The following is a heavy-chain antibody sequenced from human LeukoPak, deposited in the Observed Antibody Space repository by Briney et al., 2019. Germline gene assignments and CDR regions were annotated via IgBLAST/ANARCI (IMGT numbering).Heavy chain of an antibody. D-gene: IGHD6-13*01. J-gene: IGHJ4*02. CDR3: ATDGSGSSSWYGFDY. CDR1: GYTLTGLS. Sequence: GASVKVSCKVSGYTLTGLSMHWVRQAPGKGLEWMGGFDPEDGETIYAQKFQGRVTMTEDTSADTAYMELSSLRSEDTAVYYCATDGSGSSSWYGFDYWGQGTLVTVSS. CDR2: FDPEDGET. V-gene: IGHV1-24*01.